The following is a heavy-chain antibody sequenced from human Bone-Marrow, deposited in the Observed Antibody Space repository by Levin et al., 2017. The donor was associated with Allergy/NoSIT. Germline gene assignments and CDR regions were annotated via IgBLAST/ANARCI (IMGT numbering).Heavy chain of an antibody. D-gene: IGHD3-16*02. CDR3: ARFTSSGLSGAMDV. CDR2: VNWDGGKT. J-gene: IGHJ6*02. V-gene: IGHV3-20*01. Sequence: RTGGSLRLSCVASGFTFDDYGVTWIRQGPGEGLEWVSAVNWDGGKTAYGDSVKGRFTISRDNAQNSLYLEMNSLRADDTALYHCARFTSSGLSGAMDVWGQGTTVIVSS. CDR1: GFTFDDYG.